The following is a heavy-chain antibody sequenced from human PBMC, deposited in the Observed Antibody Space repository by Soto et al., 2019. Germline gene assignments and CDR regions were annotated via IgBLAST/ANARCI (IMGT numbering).Heavy chain of an antibody. J-gene: IGHJ6*02. D-gene: IGHD3-3*01. Sequence: EVQLVESGGGLVQPGGSLRLSCAASGFTFSDHYMDWVRQAPGKGLEWVGRTRNKANSYTTEYAASVKGRFTISRDDSKNSLYLQMNSLKTEDTAVYYCAREGVGRVLEWLFDVNYYYYGMDVWGQGTTVTVSS. CDR2: TRNKANSYTT. CDR1: GFTFSDHY. V-gene: IGHV3-72*01. CDR3: AREGVGRVLEWLFDVNYYYYGMDV.